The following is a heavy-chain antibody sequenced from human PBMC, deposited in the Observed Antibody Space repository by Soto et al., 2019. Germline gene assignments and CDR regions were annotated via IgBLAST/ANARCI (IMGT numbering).Heavy chain of an antibody. CDR3: ARDLWGYCGADCYPLDV. CDR2: MYNTGST. J-gene: IGHJ6*02. CDR1: GVSIRSYY. Sequence: PSDTLSVTCTVSGVSIRSYYWSWSLQPPGKGLEWIGYMYNTGSTIYNPSLKSRVTISVDTSKNQFSLKLNSVTAADTAVYYCARDLWGYCGADCYPLDVWGQGTTVTVS. V-gene: IGHV4-59*01. D-gene: IGHD2-21*02.